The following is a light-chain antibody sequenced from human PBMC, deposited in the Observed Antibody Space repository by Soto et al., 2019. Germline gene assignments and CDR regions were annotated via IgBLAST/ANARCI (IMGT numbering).Light chain of an antibody. V-gene: IGKV3-11*01. CDR3: QQYNNWPPFT. CDR1: VSVSSR. Sequence: EIVLTQSPVTLSLSPGDRAALSCRASVSVSSRLAWYQQKPGQAPKLLIYDISKRATGIPARFSGSGSGTDFTLTITSLQSEDFAVYYCQQYNNWPPFTFGPGTKVDIK. J-gene: IGKJ3*01. CDR2: DIS.